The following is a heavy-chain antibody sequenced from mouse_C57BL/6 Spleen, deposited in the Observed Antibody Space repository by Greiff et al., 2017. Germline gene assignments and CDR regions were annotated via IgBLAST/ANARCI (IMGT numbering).Heavy chain of an antibody. CDR2: IDPETGGT. CDR3: TRAGTGDFDY. CDR1: GYTFTDYE. V-gene: IGHV1-15*01. Sequence: QVQLQQSGAELVRPGASVTLSCKASGYTFTDYEMHWVKQTPVHGLEWIGAIDPETGGTAYNQKFKGKAILTADKSSSTAYMELRSLTSEDSAVYYCTRAGTGDFDYWGQGTTLTVSS. J-gene: IGHJ2*01. D-gene: IGHD4-1*01.